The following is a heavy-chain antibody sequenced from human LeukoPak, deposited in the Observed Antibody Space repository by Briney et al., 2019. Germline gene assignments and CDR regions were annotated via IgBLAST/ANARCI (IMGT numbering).Heavy chain of an antibody. V-gene: IGHV1-69*05. D-gene: IGHD2-2*01. J-gene: IGHJ4*02. Sequence: SVKVSCKASGGTFSSYAISWVRQAPGQGLEWMGGIIPIFGTANYAQKFQGRVTITTDESTSTAYMELSSLRSEDTAVYYCARGPHMGIVVVPAAEIDYWGQGTLVTVSS. CDR2: IIPIFGTA. CDR1: GGTFSSYA. CDR3: ARGPHMGIVVVPAAEIDY.